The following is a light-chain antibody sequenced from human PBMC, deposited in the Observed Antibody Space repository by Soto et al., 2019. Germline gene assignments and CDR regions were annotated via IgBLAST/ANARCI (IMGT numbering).Light chain of an antibody. CDR3: QVWDSSSDHVV. CDR1: NIGSKS. V-gene: IGLV3-21*02. J-gene: IGLJ2*01. CDR2: DDS. Sequence: SYELTQPPSVSVAPGQTARITCGGNNIGSKSVHWYQQKPGQAPVLVVYDDSDRPXXXXERFSGSNSGNTATLXISRVEAXXXXXXYCQVWDSSSDHVVFGGGTKVTVL.